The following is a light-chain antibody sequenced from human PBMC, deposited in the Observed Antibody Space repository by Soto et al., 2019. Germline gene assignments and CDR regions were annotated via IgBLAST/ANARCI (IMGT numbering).Light chain of an antibody. J-gene: IGLJ2*01. CDR3: QSYDSSLSGSVV. CDR1: SSNIGAGYD. V-gene: IGLV1-40*01. CDR2: GNS. Sequence: QSALTQPASVSGAPGQRVTISCTGSSSNIGAGYDVHWYQQLPGTAPKVLIYGNSNRPAGVPDRFSGSKSGTSASLAITGLQAEDEADYYCQSYDSSLSGSVVFGVGTKVTVL.